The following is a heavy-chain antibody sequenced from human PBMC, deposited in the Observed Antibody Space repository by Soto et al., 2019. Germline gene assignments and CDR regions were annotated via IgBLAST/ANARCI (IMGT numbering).Heavy chain of an antibody. CDR3: ARGHYGMDV. CDR1: EFTFSTWW. V-gene: IGHV3-7*04. Sequence: EMQLVGSGGGLVQPGGALRLSCGGSEFTFSTWWMSWVRQAPGKRLEWVANINQGGSEKNYLDSVKGRFTVSRDNAKNSVYLEMNSLRVEDTAVYYCARGHYGMDVWGQGTTVTVSS. J-gene: IGHJ6*02. CDR2: INQGGSEK.